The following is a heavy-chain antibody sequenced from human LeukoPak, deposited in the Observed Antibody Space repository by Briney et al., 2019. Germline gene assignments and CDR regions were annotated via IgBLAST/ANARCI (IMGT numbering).Heavy chain of an antibody. D-gene: IGHD3-22*01. CDR2: IYPGDSDT. Sequence: GESLKISCKGSGYSFTSYWIGWVRQMPGKGLEWMGIIYPGDSDTRYSPSFQGQVTISADKSISTAYLQWSSLKASDTAMYYCARIKRYYYDSSGYSHYYYYMDVWGKGTTVTVSS. CDR3: ARIKRYYYDSSGYSHYYYYMDV. V-gene: IGHV5-51*01. CDR1: GYSFTSYW. J-gene: IGHJ6*03.